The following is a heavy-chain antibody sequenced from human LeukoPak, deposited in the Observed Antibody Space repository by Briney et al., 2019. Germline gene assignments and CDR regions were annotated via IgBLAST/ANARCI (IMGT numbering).Heavy chain of an antibody. CDR3: ARVFWETVNTGYYSDF. CDR2: ITSDSSNI. D-gene: IGHD3-22*01. Sequence: TGGSLRLSCVASEFVFSNHAMIWVRQAPGKGLEWISSITSDSSNIFYANSVRGRFTISRDNANNALHLQMNSLRAEDTAVYYCARVFWETVNTGYYSDFWGPGTLVTVSS. CDR1: EFVFSNHA. J-gene: IGHJ4*02. V-gene: IGHV3-21*01.